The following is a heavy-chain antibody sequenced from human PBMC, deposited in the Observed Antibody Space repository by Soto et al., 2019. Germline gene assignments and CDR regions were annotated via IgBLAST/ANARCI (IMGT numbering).Heavy chain of an antibody. Sequence: PSETLSLTCTVSGASASSSSYYWNWVRQPPGKGLEWIASAYYSGSTNYNPSLKSRVTISLDTSKNQFSLNLSSVTAADTAIYSCVREGSGWYSRGSFDFWGRGTMVTVSS. D-gene: IGHD6-19*01. CDR1: GASASSSSYY. CDR3: VREGSGWYSRGSFDF. CDR2: AYYSGST. J-gene: IGHJ3*01. V-gene: IGHV4-61*01.